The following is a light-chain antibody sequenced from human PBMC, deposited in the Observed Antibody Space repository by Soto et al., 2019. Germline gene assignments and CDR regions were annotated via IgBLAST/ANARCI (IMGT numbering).Light chain of an antibody. V-gene: IGLV1-40*01. Sequence: QSVLTQPPSVSGAPGQRVTIPCTGSSSNIGSFYDVHWYQQLPGTVPKLLIYGDNNRPSGVPDRFSGSKSGTATPLAITGLQAEYEADYYCQSYDNSLNHVVFGGGTKLTVL. CDR2: GDN. CDR3: QSYDNSLNHVV. CDR1: SSNIGSFYD. J-gene: IGLJ2*01.